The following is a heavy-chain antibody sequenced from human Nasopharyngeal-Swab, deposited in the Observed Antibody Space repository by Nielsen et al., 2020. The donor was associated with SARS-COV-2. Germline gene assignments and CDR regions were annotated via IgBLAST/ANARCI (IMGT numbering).Heavy chain of an antibody. V-gene: IGHV4-59*01. CDR2: IYYSGST. Sequence: SETLSLTCTVSGGSISSYYWSWIRQPPGKGLEWSGYIYYSGSTNYNPSLKSRVTISVDTSKNQFSLKLSSVTAADTAVYYCARVRRDTIFGVVIIGTFDYWGQGTLVTVSS. CDR1: GGSISSYY. CDR3: ARVRRDTIFGVVIIGTFDY. J-gene: IGHJ4*02. D-gene: IGHD3-3*01.